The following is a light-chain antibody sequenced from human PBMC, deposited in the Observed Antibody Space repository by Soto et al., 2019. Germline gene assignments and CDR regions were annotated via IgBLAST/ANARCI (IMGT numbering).Light chain of an antibody. CDR3: AVWEDSLNGPI. CDR2: STN. Sequence: QSVLTQVPATSGTPGQTVAISCSGSSSNIGKNTVNWYQQFPGTAPKLLIHSTNHRPSGVPDRFSGSKSGTSASLAISGLQSEDEAEYYCAVWEDSLNGPIFGGGTQLTVL. V-gene: IGLV1-44*01. J-gene: IGLJ2*01. CDR1: SSNIGKNT.